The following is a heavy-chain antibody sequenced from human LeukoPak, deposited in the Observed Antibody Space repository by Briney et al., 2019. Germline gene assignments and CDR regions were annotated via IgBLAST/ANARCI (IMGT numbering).Heavy chain of an antibody. V-gene: IGHV3-30*18. Sequence: PGGSLRLSCAASGFTFSSYGMHWVRQAPGKGLEWVAVISYDGSNKYYADSVKGRFTISRDNSKNTLYLQMNSLRAEDTAVYYCAKDERVVGYCSGGSCHAGLYYWGQGTLVTVSS. CDR3: AKDERVVGYCSGGSCHAGLYY. CDR1: GFTFSSYG. J-gene: IGHJ4*02. D-gene: IGHD2-15*01. CDR2: ISYDGSNK.